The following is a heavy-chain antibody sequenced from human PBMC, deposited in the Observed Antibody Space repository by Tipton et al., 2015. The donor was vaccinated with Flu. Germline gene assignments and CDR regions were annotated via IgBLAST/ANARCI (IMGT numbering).Heavy chain of an antibody. CDR2: IYPGDSEV. D-gene: IGHD1-1*01. CDR3: VGGGSGSTGTPIDN. V-gene: IGHV5-51*01. J-gene: IGHJ4*02. Sequence: QLVQSGAEVKKPGESLRISCQASGYSFISYWIGWVRQKPGKGLELMGIIYPGDSEVRYSPSFQGQVTISAARSTSDAFLQWNSLQASDGAIYYCVGGGSGSTGTPIDNWGQGTLVTVSS. CDR1: GYSFISYW.